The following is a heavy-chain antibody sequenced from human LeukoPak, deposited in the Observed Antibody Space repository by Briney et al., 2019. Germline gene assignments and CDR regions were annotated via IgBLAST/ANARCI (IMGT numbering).Heavy chain of an antibody. Sequence: ASVKVSCKASGYTFTGYYMHWVRQAPGQGLEWMGRINPNSGGTNYAQKFQGRVTMTRDTSISTAYMELSRLRSDDTAVYYCARGVAYCGGDCYPQSYYYYYMDVWGKGTTVTVSS. V-gene: IGHV1-2*06. CDR3: ARGVAYCGGDCYPQSYYYYYMDV. J-gene: IGHJ6*03. CDR1: GYTFTGYY. D-gene: IGHD2-21*02. CDR2: INPNSGGT.